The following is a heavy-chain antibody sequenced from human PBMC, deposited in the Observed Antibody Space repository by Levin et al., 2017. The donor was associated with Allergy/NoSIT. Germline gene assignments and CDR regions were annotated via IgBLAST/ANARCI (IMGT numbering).Heavy chain of an antibody. CDR2: ISASGDST. Sequence: RAGGSLRLSCTASGFTFSSYAISWVRQAPGKGLDYVSAISASGDSTYYADSVRGRFTISRDNSKNTLYLQMNNLRAEDTAVYHCVKETYRDYYFDYWGQGTLVTVSS. D-gene: IGHD4-17*01. V-gene: IGHV3-23*01. CDR1: GFTFSSYA. J-gene: IGHJ4*02. CDR3: VKETYRDYYFDY.